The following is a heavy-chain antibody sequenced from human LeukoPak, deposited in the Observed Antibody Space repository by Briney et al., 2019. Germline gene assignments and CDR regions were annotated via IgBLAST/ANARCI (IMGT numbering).Heavy chain of an antibody. CDR1: GFILSTHD. CDR2: MWYDGSRE. CDR3: ARDLSFGSLDF. J-gene: IGHJ4*02. Sequence: GESLKISCAASGFILSTHDMHWVRQAPGKGLEWVAGMWYDGSREDYADSVKGRFTISRDMSKNTLNLQMNSLRVEDTAMFYCARDLSFGSLDFRGQGTLVTVSS. D-gene: IGHD1-26*01. V-gene: IGHV3-33*01.